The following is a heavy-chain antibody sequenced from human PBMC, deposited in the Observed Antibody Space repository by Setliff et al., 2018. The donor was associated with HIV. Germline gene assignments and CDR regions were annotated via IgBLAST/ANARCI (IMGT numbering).Heavy chain of an antibody. CDR1: GYTFVNYYG. CDR3: ARDRYDYGDPGGY. J-gene: IGHJ4*02. V-gene: IGHV1-18*01. D-gene: IGHD4-17*01. CDR2: ISGYSGKT. Sequence: ASVQVSCKTSGYTFVNYYGISWVRQAPGQGLEWMGWISGYSGKTNYAQKLQGRVTMTTDTSTSTAYMEMRSLRSDDTAVYYCARDRYDYGDPGGYWGQGTLVTVSS.